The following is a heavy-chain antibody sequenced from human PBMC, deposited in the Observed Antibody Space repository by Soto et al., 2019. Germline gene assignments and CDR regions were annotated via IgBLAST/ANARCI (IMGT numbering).Heavy chain of an antibody. D-gene: IGHD7-27*01. J-gene: IGHJ4*02. CDR3: ARGPSGDKVDS. Sequence: QVQLQESGPGLVKPSQTLSLTCTVSGGSISTVDYWWSWIRQSPDMGLEWIGHIYDGGRTYNNPSLESRVTMSVDTSKIQLSLTLSSVSAADTAVYYCARGPSGDKVDSWGQGTLVTVSS. CDR2: IYDGGRT. CDR1: GGSISTVDYW. V-gene: IGHV4-30-4*01.